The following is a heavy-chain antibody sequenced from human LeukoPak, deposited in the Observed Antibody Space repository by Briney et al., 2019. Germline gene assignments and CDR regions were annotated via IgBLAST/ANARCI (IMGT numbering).Heavy chain of an antibody. D-gene: IGHD2-2*01. CDR3: ARDDCSTTPCYAY. CDR2: ISGSGGST. CDR1: GFTFSSYA. V-gene: IGHV3-23*01. Sequence: GGSLRLSCAASGFTFSSYAMSWVRQTPGKGLEWVSAISGSGGSTYYADSVKGRFTISRDNSKNTLYLQMNGLKAEDMAVCYCARDDCSTTPCYAYWGQGTLVTVSS. J-gene: IGHJ4*02.